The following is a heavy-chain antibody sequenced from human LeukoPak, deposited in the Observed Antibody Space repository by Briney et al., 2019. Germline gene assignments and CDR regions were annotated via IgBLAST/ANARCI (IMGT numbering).Heavy chain of an antibody. CDR2: INPSGGST. CDR1: GYTFTSYY. Sequence: ASVKVSCKASGYTFTSYYMHWVRQAPGQGLEWMGIINPSGGSTSYAQKFQGRVTMTRDTSTSTVYMELSSLRAEDTAVYFCARSITMIVDWFDPWGQGTLVTVSS. CDR3: ARSITMIVDWFDP. V-gene: IGHV1-46*01. J-gene: IGHJ5*02. D-gene: IGHD3-22*01.